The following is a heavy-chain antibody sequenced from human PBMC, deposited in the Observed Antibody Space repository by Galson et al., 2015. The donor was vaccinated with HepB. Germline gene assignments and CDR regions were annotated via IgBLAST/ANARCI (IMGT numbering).Heavy chain of an antibody. CDR3: WLLWFGELQSL. V-gene: IGHV3-15*01. CDR2: IKSKTDGGTT. Sequence: SLRLSCAASGFTFSNAWMSWVRQAPGKGLEWVGRIKSKTDGGTTDYAAPVKGRFTISRDDSKNTLYLQMNSLKTEDTAVYYCWLLWFGELQSLWGQGTLVTVSS. D-gene: IGHD3-10*01. J-gene: IGHJ4*02. CDR1: GFTFSNAW.